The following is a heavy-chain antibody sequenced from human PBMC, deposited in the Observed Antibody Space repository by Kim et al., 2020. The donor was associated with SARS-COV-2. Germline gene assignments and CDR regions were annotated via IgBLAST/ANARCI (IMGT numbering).Heavy chain of an antibody. CDR3: ARGDHCSGGSCYYYYDMDV. Sequence: GRFTISRKNAKNSLYLQMNSLRAGDTAVYYCARGDHCSGGSCYYYYDMDVWGQGTTVTVSS. V-gene: IGHV3-13*01. J-gene: IGHJ6*02. D-gene: IGHD2-15*01.